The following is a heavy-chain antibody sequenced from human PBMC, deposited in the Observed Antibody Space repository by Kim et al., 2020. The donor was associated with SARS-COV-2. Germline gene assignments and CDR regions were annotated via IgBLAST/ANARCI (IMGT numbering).Heavy chain of an antibody. V-gene: IGHV3-15*01. Sequence: AATVKGRFNISRDDSKNTLELQMNSLKTEDTAVYYCTSGLWFGEPSPSDYWGQGTLVTVSS. D-gene: IGHD3-10*01. CDR3: TSGLWFGEPSPSDY. J-gene: IGHJ4*02.